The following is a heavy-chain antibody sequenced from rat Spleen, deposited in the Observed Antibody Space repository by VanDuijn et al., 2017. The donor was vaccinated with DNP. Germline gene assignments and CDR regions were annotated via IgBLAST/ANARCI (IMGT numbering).Heavy chain of an antibody. CDR1: GFTFSDYY. CDR3: AREYYGYGLDY. J-gene: IGHJ2*01. Sequence: EVQLVESGGGLVQPGRSLKLSCAASGFTFSDYYMAWVRQAPTKGLEWVAYISYDGGSTYYGDSVKGRFTISRDNAKSTLYLQMNSLRSEDMATYYCAREYYGYGLDYWGQGVMVTVSS. CDR2: ISYDGGST. V-gene: IGHV5-22*01. D-gene: IGHD1-7*01.